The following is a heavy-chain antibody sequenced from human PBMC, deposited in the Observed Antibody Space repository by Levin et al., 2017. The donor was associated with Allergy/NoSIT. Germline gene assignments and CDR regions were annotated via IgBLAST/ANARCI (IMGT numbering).Heavy chain of an antibody. D-gene: IGHD3-16*01. Sequence: GGSLRLSCAASGFTFSRYGMHWVRQAPGKGLEWVAVISYDGSNKYYADSVKGRFTISRDNSKNTLYLQMNSLRPETTAGYYCAKEQGGGRGGDYYYYMDVWGKGTTVTVSS. CDR2: ISYDGSNK. V-gene: IGHV3-30*18. CDR3: AKEQGGGRGGDYYYYMDV. CDR1: GFTFSRYG. J-gene: IGHJ6*03.